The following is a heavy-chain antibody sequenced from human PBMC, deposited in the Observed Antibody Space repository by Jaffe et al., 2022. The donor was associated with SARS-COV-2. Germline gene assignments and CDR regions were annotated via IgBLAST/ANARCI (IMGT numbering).Heavy chain of an antibody. CDR3: ARGRVNFYECA. Sequence: QLQLQESGPGVVKPSETLSLSCIVSGGSISSSDFYWGWIRQSPGKGLEWIGSINHSGNTNYNPSLRSRVTISIDTSKNQFFLSLSSVTATDTAVYYCARGRVNFYECAWGQGTLVTVSS. V-gene: IGHV4-39*01. J-gene: IGHJ4*02. CDR1: GGSISSSDFY. D-gene: IGHD3-3*01. CDR2: INHSGNT.